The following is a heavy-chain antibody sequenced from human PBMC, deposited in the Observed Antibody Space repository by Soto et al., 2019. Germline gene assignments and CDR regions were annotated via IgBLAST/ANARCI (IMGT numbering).Heavy chain of an antibody. J-gene: IGHJ6*03. CDR2: ISAYNGNT. CDR1: GYTFTSYG. CDR3: ARDVEMTTSHYYYYYYKDV. Sequence: GASVKVSCKASGYTFTSYGISWVRQAPGQGLEWMGWISAYNGNTNYAQKLQGRVTMTTDTSTSTAYIELRSLRSDDTAVYYCARDVEMTTSHYYYYYYKDVWGKGTTVTVSS. V-gene: IGHV1-18*01. D-gene: IGHD4-17*01.